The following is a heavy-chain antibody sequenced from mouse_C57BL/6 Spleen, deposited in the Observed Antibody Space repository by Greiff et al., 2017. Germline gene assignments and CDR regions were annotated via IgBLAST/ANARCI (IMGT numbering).Heavy chain of an antibody. D-gene: IGHD4-1*01. Sequence: EVKLVESGGDLVKPGGSLKLSCAASGFTFSSYGMSWVRQTPDKRLEWVATISSGGSYTYYPDSVKGRFTISRDNAKNTLYLQMSSLKSEDTAMYYCAGLTGTGYFDVWGTGTTVTVSS. J-gene: IGHJ1*03. CDR1: GFTFSSYG. CDR2: ISSGGSYT. V-gene: IGHV5-6*01. CDR3: AGLTGTGYFDV.